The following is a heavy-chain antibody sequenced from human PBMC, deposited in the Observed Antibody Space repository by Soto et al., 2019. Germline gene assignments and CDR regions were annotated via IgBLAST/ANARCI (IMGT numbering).Heavy chain of an antibody. Sequence: PGASLKTPCKGPGYSLAGYWITRVRQKPGKGLEWMGRIDPSDSQTYYSPSFRGHVTISVTKSITTVFLQWSSLRASDTAMYYCARQIYDSDTGPNFQYYFDSWGQGTPVTVSS. CDR1: GYSLAGYW. CDR2: IDPSDSQT. V-gene: IGHV5-10-1*01. J-gene: IGHJ4*02. D-gene: IGHD3-22*01. CDR3: ARQIYDSDTGPNFQYYFDS.